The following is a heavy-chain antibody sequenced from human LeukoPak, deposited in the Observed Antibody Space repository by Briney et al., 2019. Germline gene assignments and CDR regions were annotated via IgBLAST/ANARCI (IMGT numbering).Heavy chain of an antibody. D-gene: IGHD6-19*01. Sequence: GGSLRLSCAASGFTFSSYWMSWVRQAPGKGLEWVANIKQDGCEKYCVDSVKGRFTISRDNTKNSLFLQMNSLRAEDTAVYYCARVRPVAGTDYWGQGTLVTVSS. J-gene: IGHJ4*02. CDR3: ARVRPVAGTDY. CDR2: IKQDGCEK. CDR1: GFTFSSYW. V-gene: IGHV3-7*03.